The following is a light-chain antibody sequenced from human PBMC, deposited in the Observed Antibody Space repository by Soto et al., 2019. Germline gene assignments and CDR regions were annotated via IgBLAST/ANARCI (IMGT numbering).Light chain of an antibody. CDR2: DVS. V-gene: IGLV2-14*01. CDR3: SSYTRSSSTLVV. CDR1: RSDVGGYNY. Sequence: QSALTQPASVSGSPGQPITISCTGTRSDVGGYNYVSWYQQHPGKAPKLMIYDVSNRPSGISNRFSGSKSGNTASLTISGLQTEDEADYYCSSYTRSSSTLVVFGGGTKLTVL. J-gene: IGLJ2*01.